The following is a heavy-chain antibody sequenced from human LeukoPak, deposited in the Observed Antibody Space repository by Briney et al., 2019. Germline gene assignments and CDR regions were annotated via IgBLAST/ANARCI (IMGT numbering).Heavy chain of an antibody. CDR1: GGSFSGYY. Sequence: SETLSLTCAVYGGSFSGYYWSWIRQPPGKGLEWIGEINHSGSTNYNPSLKSRVTISVDTSKNRFSLKLSSVTAADTAVYYCASVEMATGFDYWGQGTLITVSS. CDR3: ASVEMATGFDY. J-gene: IGHJ4*02. D-gene: IGHD5-24*01. CDR2: INHSGST. V-gene: IGHV4-34*01.